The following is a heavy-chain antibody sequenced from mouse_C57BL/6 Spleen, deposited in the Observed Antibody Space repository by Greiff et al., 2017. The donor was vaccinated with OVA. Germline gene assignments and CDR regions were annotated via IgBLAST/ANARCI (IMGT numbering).Heavy chain of an antibody. V-gene: IGHV1-55*01. CDR2: IYPGSGST. CDR1: GYTFTSYW. D-gene: IGHD2-4*01. CDR3: ARYDYYASWYFDV. J-gene: IGHJ1*03. Sequence: QVQLQQPGAELVKPGASVKMSCKASGYTFTSYWITWVKQRPGQGLEWIGDIYPGSGSTNYNEKFKSKATLTVDTSSSTASMQLSRRTYEDSAVYDCARYDYYASWYFDVWGKGTTVTVSS.